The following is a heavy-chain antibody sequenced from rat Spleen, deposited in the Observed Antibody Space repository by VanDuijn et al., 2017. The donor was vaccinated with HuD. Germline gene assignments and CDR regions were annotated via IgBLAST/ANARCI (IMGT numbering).Heavy chain of an antibody. CDR3: ARRHYGYTDYFDY. J-gene: IGHJ2*01. CDR2: INTDSSDT. D-gene: IGHD1-9*01. CDR1: GFTFSNYV. V-gene: IGHV5-43*01. Sequence: EVQLVESGGGLVQPGSSLKVSCVASGFTFSNYVMHWFRQAPENGIEWLAYINTDSSDTHYAETVKGRFTISRDNAKSTLSLQMDSLRSEDTATYHCARRHYGYTDYFDYWGQGVMVTVSS.